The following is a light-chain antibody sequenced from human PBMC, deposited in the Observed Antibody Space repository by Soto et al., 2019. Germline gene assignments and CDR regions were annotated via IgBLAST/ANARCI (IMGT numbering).Light chain of an antibody. CDR3: QSYDSALGGWI. Sequence: QSVLTQPPSASGTPGQRVTISCSGSSSSIGSNTVNWYQQLPGTAPKLLIFENTNRPSGVPDRFSGSKSGTAASLAITGLQADDEADYYCQSYDSALGGWIFGGGTKLTVL. CDR1: SSSIGSNT. V-gene: IGLV1-44*01. CDR2: ENT. J-gene: IGLJ2*01.